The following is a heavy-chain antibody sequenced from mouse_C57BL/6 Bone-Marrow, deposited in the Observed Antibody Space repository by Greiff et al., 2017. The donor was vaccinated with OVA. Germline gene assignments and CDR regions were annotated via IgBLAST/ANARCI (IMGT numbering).Heavy chain of an antibody. Sequence: DVQLVESGGGLVQPKGSLKLSCAASGFSFNTYAMNWVRQAPGQGLEWVARIRSKSNNYATYYADSVKDRFTISRDDSESMLYLQMNNVKTEDTAMDYCVRQWDPDAMDYWGQGTSVTVSS. CDR1: GFSFNTYA. CDR3: VRQWDPDAMDY. D-gene: IGHD4-1*01. J-gene: IGHJ4*01. CDR2: IRSKSNNYAT. V-gene: IGHV10-1*01.